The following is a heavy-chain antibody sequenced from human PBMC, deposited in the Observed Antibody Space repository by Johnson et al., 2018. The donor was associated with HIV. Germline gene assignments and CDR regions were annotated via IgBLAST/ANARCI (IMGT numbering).Heavy chain of an antibody. CDR2: ISYDGSNK. CDR3: ARSPRAAEGAFDI. V-gene: IGHV3-30*04. D-gene: IGHD6-13*01. J-gene: IGHJ3*02. CDR1: GFTFSSYA. Sequence: EQLVESGGGVVQPGRSLRLSCAASGFTFSSYAMHWVRQAPGKGLEWVAVISYDGSNKYYADSVKGRFTISRDNSKNTLYLQMNSLRAEDTAVYYCARSPRAAEGAFDIWGQGTMVTVSS.